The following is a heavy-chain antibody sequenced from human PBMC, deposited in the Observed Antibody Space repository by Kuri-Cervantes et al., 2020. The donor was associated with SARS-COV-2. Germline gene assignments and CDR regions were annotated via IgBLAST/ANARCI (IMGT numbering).Heavy chain of an antibody. CDR3: AATLELLPDDGFDV. Sequence: ASVKVSCKASGYTFTGYYMHWVRQAPGQGLEWMGWINPNSGGTNYAQKFQGRVTMTRDTSISTAYMELNSLRSDDTAVYYCAATLELLPDDGFDVWGHGTLVTVSS. CDR2: INPNSGGT. J-gene: IGHJ3*01. V-gene: IGHV1-2*02. CDR1: GYTFTGYY. D-gene: IGHD1-7*01.